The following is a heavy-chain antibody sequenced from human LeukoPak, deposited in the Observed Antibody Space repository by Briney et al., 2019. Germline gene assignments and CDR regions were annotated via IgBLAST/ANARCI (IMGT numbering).Heavy chain of an antibody. D-gene: IGHD3-10*01. CDR3: ESGTQQQWSSF. Sequence: SETLSLTCTVSGGSISSSTYYWAWVRQPPGKGLEWIASIYYSGTTYYNPSLKSRVTISLDTSRNQFSLKLSSVTAADTAVYYCESGTQQQWSSFWGQGTLVTVSS. CDR2: IYYSGTT. J-gene: IGHJ4*02. V-gene: IGHV4-39*07. CDR1: GGSISSSTYY.